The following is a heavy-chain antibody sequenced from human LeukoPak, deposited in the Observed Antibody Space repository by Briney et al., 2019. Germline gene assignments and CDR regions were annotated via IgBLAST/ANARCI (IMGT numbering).Heavy chain of an antibody. J-gene: IGHJ4*02. CDR3: ARDLSPVVRASPMGY. D-gene: IGHD3-10*01. CDR1: GFTFTTYG. CDR2: ITYDGYYK. V-gene: IGHV3-30*03. Sequence: GGSPRLSCAASGFTFTTYGMHWVRQSPGKGLEWVALITYDGYYKYYSDSVKGRFSISSDTSKNTLYLQMNSLRAEDTAVYYCARDLSPVVRASPMGYWGQGTLVTVSS.